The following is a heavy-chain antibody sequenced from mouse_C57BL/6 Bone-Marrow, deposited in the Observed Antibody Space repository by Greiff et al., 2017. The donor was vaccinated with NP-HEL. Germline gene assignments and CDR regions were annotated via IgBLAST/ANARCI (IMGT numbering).Heavy chain of an antibody. D-gene: IGHD2-1*01. Sequence: QVQLQQSGPELVRPGASVKISCKAPGYTFTSHWMQWVRQRPGQGLEWIGEIFPGSGSTYYNEKFKGKANLTVDTSSSTAYMQLSSLTSEDSAVYFFATIYYAGHYAMDYWGKGTSVTVSS. CDR1: GYTFTSHW. CDR2: IFPGSGST. CDR3: ATIYYAGHYAMDY. V-gene: IGHV1-56*01. J-gene: IGHJ4*01.